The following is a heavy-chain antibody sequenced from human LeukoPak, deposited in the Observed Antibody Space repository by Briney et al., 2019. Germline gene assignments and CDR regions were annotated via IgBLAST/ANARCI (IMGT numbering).Heavy chain of an antibody. CDR2: IWYDGSNK. V-gene: IGHV3-33*08. CDR3: ARALSYGDYDPCWLDP. D-gene: IGHD4-17*01. CDR1: GFTFSSYA. Sequence: GGSLRLSCAASGFTFSSYAMHWVRQAPGKGLEWVAVIWYDGSNKYYADSVKGRFTISRDNSKNTLYLQMNGLRAEDTAVYYCARALSYGDYDPCWLDPWGQGTLVTVSS. J-gene: IGHJ5*02.